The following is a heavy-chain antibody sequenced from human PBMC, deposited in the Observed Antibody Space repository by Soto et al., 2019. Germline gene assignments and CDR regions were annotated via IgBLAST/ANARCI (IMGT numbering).Heavy chain of an antibody. J-gene: IGHJ5*02. CDR3: ARGPKTIMVRGVIRGYNWFAP. D-gene: IGHD3-10*01. Sequence: PSETLSLTCAVYGGSFSGYYWSWIRQPPGKGLEWIGEINHSGSTNYNPSLKSRVTISVDTSKNQFSLKLSSVTAADTAVYYCARGPKTIMVRGVIRGYNWFAPWGQGTLVTVSS. CDR1: GGSFSGYY. CDR2: INHSGST. V-gene: IGHV4-34*01.